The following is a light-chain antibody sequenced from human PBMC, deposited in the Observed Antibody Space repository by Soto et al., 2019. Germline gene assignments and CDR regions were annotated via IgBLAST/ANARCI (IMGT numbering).Light chain of an antibody. CDR2: GAS. CDR1: QSVSSN. Sequence: EIVMTQSPATLYVSPGERATLSCRASQSVSSNLAWYQQKPGQAPRLLSYGASTRATGIPARFSGSGSGTEFTLTISSLQSEAFAVYYCQQYNNWPLLITFAQVTRLDIK. CDR3: QQYNNWPLLIT. V-gene: IGKV3-15*01. J-gene: IGKJ5*01.